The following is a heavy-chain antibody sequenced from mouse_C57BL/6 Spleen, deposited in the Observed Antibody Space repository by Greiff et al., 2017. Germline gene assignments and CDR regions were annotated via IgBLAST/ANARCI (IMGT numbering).Heavy chain of an antibody. J-gene: IGHJ3*01. CDR1: GYTFTSYW. CDR3: APITTVVASPFAY. D-gene: IGHD1-1*01. Sequence: QVQLQQPGAELVKPGASVKLSCKASGYTFTSYWMQWVKQRPGQGLEWIGEIDPSDSYTNYNQKLQGKATLTVDTSSSTAYMQLSSLTSEYSAVYYCAPITTVVASPFAYWGQGTLVTVSA. V-gene: IGHV1-50*01. CDR2: IDPSDSYT.